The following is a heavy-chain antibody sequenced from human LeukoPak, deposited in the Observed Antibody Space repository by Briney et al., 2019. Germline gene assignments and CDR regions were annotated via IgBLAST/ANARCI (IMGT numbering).Heavy chain of an antibody. CDR2: FDPEDREP. CDR3: ATEIVGYGDVHYFDH. CDR1: GYTLAEVS. Sequence: ASVKVSCKISGYTLAEVSMHWVRQAPGEGLEWMGGFDPEDREPIYARKFQGRVTTTEDTSTDTAYMDLSSLRSEDTAVYYCATEIVGYGDVHYFDHWGQGTLVTVSS. D-gene: IGHD4-17*01. V-gene: IGHV1-24*01. J-gene: IGHJ4*02.